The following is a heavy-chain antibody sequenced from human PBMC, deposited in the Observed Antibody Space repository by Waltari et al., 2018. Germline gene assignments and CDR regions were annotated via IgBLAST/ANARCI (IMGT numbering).Heavy chain of an antibody. CDR2: IRNKAKSYTT. D-gene: IGHD3-16*01. CDR3: AGETKGGSPVWYFDY. CDR1: GFTFSDHY. J-gene: IGHJ4*02. Sequence: EVQLVESGGGLVQPGGSLRLSCAASGFTFSDHYMDWVRQAPGTGLEWVGRIRNKAKSYTTEYAASVRGRFTISRDDSKNSLYLQMHSLRTEDTAVYYCAGETKGGSPVWYFDYWGQGTLVTVSS. V-gene: IGHV3-72*01.